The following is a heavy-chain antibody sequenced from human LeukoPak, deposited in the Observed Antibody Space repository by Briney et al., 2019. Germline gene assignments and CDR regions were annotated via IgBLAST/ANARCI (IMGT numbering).Heavy chain of an antibody. V-gene: IGHV4-34*01. J-gene: IGHJ4*02. CDR3: ARTDLLTGYYYFDY. Sequence: SETLSLTCAVYGGSFSGYYWSWIRQPPGKGLEWIGEINHSGSTNYNPSLKSRVTISVDTSKNQFSLKLSSVTAADTAVYYCARTDLLTGYYYFDYWGQGALVTVSS. CDR1: GGSFSGYY. CDR2: INHSGST. D-gene: IGHD3-9*01.